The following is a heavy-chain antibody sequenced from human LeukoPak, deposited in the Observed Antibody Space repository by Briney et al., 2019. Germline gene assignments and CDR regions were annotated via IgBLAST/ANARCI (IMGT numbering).Heavy chain of an antibody. J-gene: IGHJ4*02. CDR2: IYTSGST. CDR3: AREPVYCTNGVCPYFDY. V-gene: IGHV4-61*02. CDR1: GGSISSGSYY. D-gene: IGHD2-8*01. Sequence: SETLSLTCTVSGGSISSGSYYWSWIRQPAGKGLEWIGRIYTSGSTNYNPSLKSRVTISVDTSKNQFSLELSSVTAADTAVYYCAREPVYCTNGVCPYFDYWGQGTLVTVSS.